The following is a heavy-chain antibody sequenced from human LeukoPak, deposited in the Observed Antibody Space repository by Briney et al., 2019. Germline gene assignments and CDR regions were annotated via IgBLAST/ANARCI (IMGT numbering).Heavy chain of an antibody. D-gene: IGHD6-19*01. CDR3: ATIAVAVHFDY. J-gene: IGHJ4*02. CDR2: IYHSGST. CDR1: GYSISSGYY. V-gene: IGHV4-38-2*01. Sequence: PSETLSLTCAVSGYSISSGYYWGWIRQPPGKGLEWIGSIYHSGSTYYNPSLKSRVTISVDTSKNQFSLKLSSVTAADTAVYYCATIAVAVHFDYWGQGTLVTVS.